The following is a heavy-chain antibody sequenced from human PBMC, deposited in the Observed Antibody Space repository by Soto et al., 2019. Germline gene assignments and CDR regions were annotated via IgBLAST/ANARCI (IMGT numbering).Heavy chain of an antibody. CDR1: GFTFSDYY. CDR2: ISGGSGSII. V-gene: IGHV3-11*01. Sequence: QMQLVESGGGSVRPGGSLRLSCAASGFTFSDYYLSWMRQAPGKGLEWVSYISGGSGSIIHYAVSVKGRFTISRDNAKNSVYLQMDSLRVEYTAVCYCAGPSRDWGLGILVTVSS. CDR3: AGPSRD. J-gene: IGHJ4*02. D-gene: IGHD2-2*01.